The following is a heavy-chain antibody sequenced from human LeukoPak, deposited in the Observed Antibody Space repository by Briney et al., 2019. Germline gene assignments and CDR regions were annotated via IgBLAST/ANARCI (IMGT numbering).Heavy chain of an antibody. CDR3: ATLGENGFDI. J-gene: IGHJ3*02. Sequence: GGSLRLSCAASGFTFNMYSMNWVLQAPGKGLEWVSSISSSSYIYYVDSLKGRFTISRDNAKNSLYLQMNSLRDEDTAVYYCATLGENGFDIWGQGTMVTVSS. CDR1: GFTFNMYS. CDR2: ISSSSYI. D-gene: IGHD3-16*01. V-gene: IGHV3-21*01.